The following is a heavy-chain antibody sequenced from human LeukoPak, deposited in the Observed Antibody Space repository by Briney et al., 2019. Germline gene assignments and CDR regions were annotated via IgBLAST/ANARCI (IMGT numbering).Heavy chain of an antibody. CDR1: GGSISSYY. CDR2: IYFSGST. V-gene: IGHV4-59*01. CDR3: ARAKMVYNLAYIYGMDV. J-gene: IGHJ6*02. Sequence: PSETLSLTCIVSGGSISSYYWRWIRQSPGKGLEWIGQIYFSGSTNYNPSFKSRVTISVAPSKHQISLRLSSVTAADTAVYYCARAKMVYNLAYIYGMDVWGQGTTVAAS. D-gene: IGHD2-8*01.